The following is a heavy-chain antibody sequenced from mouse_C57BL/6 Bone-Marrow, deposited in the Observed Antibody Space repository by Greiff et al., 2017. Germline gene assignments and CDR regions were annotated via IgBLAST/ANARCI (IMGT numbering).Heavy chain of an antibody. CDR3: TTSGQS. D-gene: IGHD3-1*01. J-gene: IGHJ2*01. Sequence: VHVKQSGAELVRPGASVKLSCTASGFNIKDDYMHWVKQRPEQGLAWIGWIDPENGDTESASKFQGKATITAATSSNTASLLLRSLTSEYTAVXSFTTSGQSWGQGTTLTVSS. V-gene: IGHV14-4*01. CDR2: IDPENGDT. CDR1: GFNIKDDY.